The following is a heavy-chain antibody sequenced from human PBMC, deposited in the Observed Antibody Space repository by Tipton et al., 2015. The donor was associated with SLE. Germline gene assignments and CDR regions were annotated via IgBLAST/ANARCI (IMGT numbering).Heavy chain of an antibody. J-gene: IGHJ3*02. CDR2: VRYDGSNK. Sequence: SLRLSCAASGFTFSSYGMHWVRQAPGKGLEWVAFVRYDGSNKYYADSVKGRFTISRDNSKNTLYLQMNSLRAEDTAVYYCAREGSGYDILTGYYRDHAFDIWGQGTMVTVSS. D-gene: IGHD3-9*01. CDR1: GFTFSSYG. CDR3: AREGSGYDILTGYYRDHAFDI. V-gene: IGHV3-30*02.